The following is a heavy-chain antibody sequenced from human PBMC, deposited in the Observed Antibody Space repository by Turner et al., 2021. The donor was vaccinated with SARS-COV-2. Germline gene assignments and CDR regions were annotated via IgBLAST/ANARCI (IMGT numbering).Heavy chain of an antibody. Sequence: QVQLVESGGGVVQPGRSLRLSCEASGFTFSNHGMHWARQAPGKGLEWVTIIWNDGSNKYYTDSLRGRSTSSRDNSKNTLYLQMNSLRAEDTAVYYCARGCGGSSGCFLIDYWGQGTLVTVSS. CDR3: ARGCGGSSGCFLIDY. D-gene: IGHD3-22*01. CDR1: GFTFSNHG. J-gene: IGHJ4*02. V-gene: IGHV3-33*01. CDR2: IWNDGSNK.